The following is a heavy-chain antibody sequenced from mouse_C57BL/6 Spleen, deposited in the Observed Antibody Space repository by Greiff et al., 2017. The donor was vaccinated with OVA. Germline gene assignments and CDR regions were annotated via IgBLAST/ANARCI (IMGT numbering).Heavy chain of an antibody. J-gene: IGHJ3*01. CDR1: GFTFSDYY. CDR2: INYDGSST. CDR3: ARWDAWFAY. V-gene: IGHV5-16*01. D-gene: IGHD4-1*01. Sequence: EVKLVESEGGLVQPGSSMKLSCTASGFTFSDYYMAWVRQVPEKGLEWVANINYDGSSTYYLDSLKSRFIISRDNAKNILYLQMSSLKSEDTATYYCARWDAWFAYWGQGTLVTVSA.